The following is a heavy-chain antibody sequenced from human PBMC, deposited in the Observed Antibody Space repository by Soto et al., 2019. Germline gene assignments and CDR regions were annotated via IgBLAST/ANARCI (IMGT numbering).Heavy chain of an antibody. V-gene: IGHV1-69*06. CDR1: GGTFSTYA. Sequence: QEQLVQSGAEVKKPGSSVKVSCKVSGGTFSTYAISWVRQAPGQGLEWMGGIIPIFGTANYAQKFQGRVTITADTSANTVYLELSSLRSEDTAVYYCASTKYDSSAYYYWYLGLWGRGTLVTVSS. CDR2: IIPIFGTA. CDR3: ASTKYDSSAYYYWYLGL. J-gene: IGHJ2*01. D-gene: IGHD3-22*01.